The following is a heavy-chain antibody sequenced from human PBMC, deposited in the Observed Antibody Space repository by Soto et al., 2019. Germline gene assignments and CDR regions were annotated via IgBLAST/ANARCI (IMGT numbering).Heavy chain of an antibody. D-gene: IGHD2-2*01. Sequence: GGSFTLSGSACGYTFSSYAVSWVRKTTGKGLERVSAISGSGGSTYYADSVKGRFTISRDNSKNTLYLQMNSLRAEDTAVYYCAKDPGPPKDLVVVPGGARDGWGQGTTVTVSS. J-gene: IGHJ6*02. CDR2: ISGSGGST. V-gene: IGHV3-23*01. CDR1: GYTFSSYA. CDR3: AKDPGPPKDLVVVPGGARDG.